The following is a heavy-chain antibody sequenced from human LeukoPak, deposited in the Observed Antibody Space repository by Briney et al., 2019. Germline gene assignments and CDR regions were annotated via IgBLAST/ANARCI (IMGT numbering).Heavy chain of an antibody. CDR3: TRGQQMVLWFDP. Sequence: GGSLRLSCAASGFAFSSHYMTWVRQAPGKGLEWVATIKQSGSETYYVDSVKGRFTISRDDAKSSLYLQMNSLVVDDTAVYYCTRGQQMVLWFDPWGQGTLVAVSS. V-gene: IGHV3-7*01. CDR2: IKQSGSET. J-gene: IGHJ5*02. CDR1: GFAFSSHY. D-gene: IGHD6-13*01.